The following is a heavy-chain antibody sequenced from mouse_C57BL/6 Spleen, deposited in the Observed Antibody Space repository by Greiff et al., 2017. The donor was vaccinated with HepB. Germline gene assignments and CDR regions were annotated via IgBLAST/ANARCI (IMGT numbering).Heavy chain of an antibody. Sequence: QVQLQQSGPELVKPGASVKISCKASGYAFSSSWMNWVKQRPGKGLEWIGRIYPGDGDTNYNGKFKGKATLTADKSSSTAYMQLSSLTCEDSAGYFCARPFLLYAMDYWGQGTSVTGSS. J-gene: IGHJ4*01. V-gene: IGHV1-82*01. CDR3: ARPFLLYAMDY. CDR1: GYAFSSSW. CDR2: IYPGDGDT.